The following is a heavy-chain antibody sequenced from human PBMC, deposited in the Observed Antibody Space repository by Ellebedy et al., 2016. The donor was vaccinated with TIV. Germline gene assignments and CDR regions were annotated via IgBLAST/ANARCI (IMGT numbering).Heavy chain of an antibody. Sequence: GESLKISCAASGFAVSSNYMTWVRQAPGRGLEWVSLIYSDGNTNYADSVRGRFTISRDNSKNTLYLQLDSLRAEDTALYYFAKDFQEGVWWLVGAWGQGALVTVSS. CDR2: IYSDGNT. V-gene: IGHV3-53*01. D-gene: IGHD6-19*01. CDR1: GFAVSSNY. J-gene: IGHJ5*02. CDR3: AKDFQEGVWWLVGA.